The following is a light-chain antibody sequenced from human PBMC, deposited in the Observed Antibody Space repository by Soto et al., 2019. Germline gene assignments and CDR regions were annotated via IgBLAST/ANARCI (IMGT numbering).Light chain of an antibody. J-gene: IGKJ2*01. Sequence: EIVLTQSPGTLSLSPGERATLSCMASQSVSSSYLAWYQQKPGQAPRLLIYGASSRATGIPDRFSGSGSGTDFTLTISRLEPEDFAVDSCQQYGSSPPYTFGQGTKLEIK. CDR1: QSVSSSY. CDR2: GAS. V-gene: IGKV3-20*01. CDR3: QQYGSSPPYT.